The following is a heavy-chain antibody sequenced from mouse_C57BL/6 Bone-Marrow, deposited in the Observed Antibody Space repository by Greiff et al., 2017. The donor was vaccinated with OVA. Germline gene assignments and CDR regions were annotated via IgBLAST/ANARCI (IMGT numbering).Heavy chain of an antibody. D-gene: IGHD2-4*01. CDR1: GYTFTDSY. CDR2: INPYNGGT. CDR3: ARPDYDEDYAMDY. Sequence: EVQLQQSGPVLVKPGASVKMSCKASGYTFTDSYMNWVKQSHGKSLEWIGVINPYNGGTSYNQKFKGKATLTVDKSSSTAYMELNSLTSEDSAVYYCARPDYDEDYAMDYWGQGTSVTVSS. V-gene: IGHV1-19*01. J-gene: IGHJ4*01.